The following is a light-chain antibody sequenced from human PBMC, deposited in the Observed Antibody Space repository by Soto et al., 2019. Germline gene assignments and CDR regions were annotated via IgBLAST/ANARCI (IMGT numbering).Light chain of an antibody. V-gene: IGKV1-5*03. CDR2: QAA. J-gene: IGKJ1*01. CDR3: QQYNSYPWT. CDR1: QSIGRW. Sequence: DIQMTQSPSTMSASVGDRVTITCRASQSIGRWLAWYQQKPGKAHNLLIYQAASLESGVPSRFSGSGSGTEFTLTISSLQPDDFATYYCQQYNSYPWTFGQGTKVEIK.